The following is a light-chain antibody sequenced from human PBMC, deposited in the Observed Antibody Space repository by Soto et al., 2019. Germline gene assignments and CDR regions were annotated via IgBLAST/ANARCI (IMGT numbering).Light chain of an antibody. J-gene: IGKJ1*01. CDR2: AAS. CDR1: QNIGTS. Sequence: DIQMTQSPSSLSVSMGDRVTITCRASQNIGTSLNWYQQKPGKAPKLLIYAASSLQSGVPSRFSGSGSGTDFTLTISSLQPEDFATYYCQQSYSTPWTFGQGTKVEIK. CDR3: QQSYSTPWT. V-gene: IGKV1-39*01.